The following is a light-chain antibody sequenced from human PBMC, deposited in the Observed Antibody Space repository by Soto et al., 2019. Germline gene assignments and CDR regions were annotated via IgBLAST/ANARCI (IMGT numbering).Light chain of an antibody. V-gene: IGKV4-1*01. CDR1: QSLLYSSNNRNY. Sequence: DIVMTQSPDSLAVSLGERVTINCKSSQSLLYSSNNRNYLAWFQQKPGQPPKLLIYWASTREFGVPDRFNGSGSGTDFTLTISSLQAEDVAVYYCQQYYNTPLTFGGGTKVEIK. CDR3: QQYYNTPLT. J-gene: IGKJ4*01. CDR2: WAS.